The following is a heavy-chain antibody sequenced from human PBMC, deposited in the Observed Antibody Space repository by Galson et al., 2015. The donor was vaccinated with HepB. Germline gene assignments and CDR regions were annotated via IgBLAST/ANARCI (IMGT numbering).Heavy chain of an antibody. V-gene: IGHV3-69-1*01. J-gene: IGHJ2*01. Sequence: SLRLSCAASGFTFSDYYMNWVRQAPGKGLEWVSSISSSSTIYYADSVKGRFTISRDNAKNSLYLQMNSLRAEDTAVYYCARSSSWRGGGSCYSVPNAFDIWGRGTLVTVSS. CDR1: GFTFSDYY. D-gene: IGHD2-15*01. CDR2: ISSSSTI. CDR3: ARSSSWRGGGSCYSVPNAFDI.